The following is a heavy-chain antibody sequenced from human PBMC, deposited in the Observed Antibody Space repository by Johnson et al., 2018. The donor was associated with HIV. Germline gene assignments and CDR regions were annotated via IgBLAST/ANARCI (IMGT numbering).Heavy chain of an antibody. V-gene: IGHV3-13*01. J-gene: IGHJ3*02. CDR1: GFTFSSYD. Sequence: VQLVESGGGLVKPGGSLRLSCAASGFTFSSYDMHWVRQATGKGLEWVSAIGTAGDTYYTDSVRGRFTISRDNSKNTLYLQMSSLRIEDTAVYYCARLPSGYSRDAFDIWGQGTMVTVSS. D-gene: IGHD5-18*01. CDR3: ARLPSGYSRDAFDI. CDR2: IGTAGDT.